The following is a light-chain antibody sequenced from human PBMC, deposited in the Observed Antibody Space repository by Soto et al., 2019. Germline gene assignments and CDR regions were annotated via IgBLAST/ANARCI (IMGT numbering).Light chain of an antibody. Sequence: EIVMTQSPATLSVSPGERATLSCRASQSVSSNLAWYLQKPGQAPRLLIYGASARATAIPARFSGSGSETEFTLTISSLQPEDFAVYYCQQYNQWPLTFGGGTRVEI. CDR1: QSVSSN. V-gene: IGKV3-15*01. CDR3: QQYNQWPLT. CDR2: GAS. J-gene: IGKJ4*01.